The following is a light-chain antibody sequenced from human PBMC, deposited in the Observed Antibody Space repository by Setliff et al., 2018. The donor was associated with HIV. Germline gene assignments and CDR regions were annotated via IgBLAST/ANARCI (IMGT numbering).Light chain of an antibody. CDR3: SSYAITNTLP. CDR2: EVR. V-gene: IGLV2-14*01. Sequence: TQPASVSGSPGQSITISCTGTSSDVGGYSYVSWYQQHPGKAPKLIIYEVRNRPSGVSNRFSGSKSGNTASLTISGLQAEDEADYYCSSYAITNTLPFGTGTKVTVL. J-gene: IGLJ1*01. CDR1: SSDVGGYSY.